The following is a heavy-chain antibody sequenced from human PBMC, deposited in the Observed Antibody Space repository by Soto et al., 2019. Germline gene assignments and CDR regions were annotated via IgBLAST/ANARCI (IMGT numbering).Heavy chain of an antibody. D-gene: IGHD3-16*02. V-gene: IGHV3-15*01. CDR3: TTVDDYIWGSYRFDY. J-gene: IGHJ4*02. Sequence: GGSLRLSCAASGFTFSNAWMSWVRQAPGKGLEWVGRIKSKTDGGTTDYAAPVKGRFTISRDDSKNTLYLQMNSLKTEDTAVYYCTTVDDYIWGSYRFDYWGQGTLVTVSS. CDR2: IKSKTDGGTT. CDR1: GFTFSNAW.